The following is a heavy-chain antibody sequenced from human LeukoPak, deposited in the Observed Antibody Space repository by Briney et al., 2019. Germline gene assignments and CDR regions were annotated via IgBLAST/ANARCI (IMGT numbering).Heavy chain of an antibody. Sequence: GGSLRLSCAVSGFTFSSYAMSWVRQAPGKGLEWVSAISGSGGSTYYADSVKGRFTISRDNSKNTLYLQMNSLRAEDTAVYYCAKTPTYYDFWSGYYFDYWGQGTLVTVSS. V-gene: IGHV3-23*01. D-gene: IGHD3-3*01. CDR2: ISGSGGST. CDR3: AKTPTYYDFWSGYYFDY. CDR1: GFTFSSYA. J-gene: IGHJ4*02.